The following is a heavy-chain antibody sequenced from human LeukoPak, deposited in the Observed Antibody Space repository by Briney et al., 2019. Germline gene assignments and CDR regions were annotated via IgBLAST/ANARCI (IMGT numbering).Heavy chain of an antibody. CDR3: ARDEGQNWELLVDY. J-gene: IGHJ4*02. V-gene: IGHV1-18*01. CDR2: ISAYNGNT. Sequence: LWASVKVSCKASGYTFTSYGISWMRQAPGQGLEWMGWISAYNGNTNYAQKLQGRVTMTTDTSTSTAYMELRSLGSDDTAVYYCARDEGQNWELLVDYWGQGTLVTVSS. CDR1: GYTFTSYG. D-gene: IGHD1-26*01.